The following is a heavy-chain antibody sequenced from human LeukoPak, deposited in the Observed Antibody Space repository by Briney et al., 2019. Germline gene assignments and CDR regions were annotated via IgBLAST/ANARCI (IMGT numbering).Heavy chain of an antibody. J-gene: IGHJ4*02. V-gene: IGHV1-18*01. Sequence: ASVKVSCKASGYTFTSYGISWVRQAPGQGLEWMGWISAYNGNTNYAQKLQGRVTMTTDTSTSTAYMELRSLRSDDTAVYYCAKDPLSWYHWGLNSLDYWGQGTLVTVSS. D-gene: IGHD1-20*01. CDR1: GYTFTSYG. CDR3: AKDPLSWYHWGLNSLDY. CDR2: ISAYNGNT.